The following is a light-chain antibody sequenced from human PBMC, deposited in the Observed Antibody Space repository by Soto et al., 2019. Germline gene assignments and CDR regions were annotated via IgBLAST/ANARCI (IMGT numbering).Light chain of an antibody. CDR1: QTIFSW. J-gene: IGKJ2*03. V-gene: IGKV1-5*03. Sequence: IRMTQSPSTLSASIGDTVSITCRASQTIFSWFAWYQQKPGKAPNLLIYKASSLESGVPSRYSGSGSGPEFTLTISGRQPDDFAAYYCQQYHSYPYSFGQGTKLEIK. CDR3: QQYHSYPYS. CDR2: KAS.